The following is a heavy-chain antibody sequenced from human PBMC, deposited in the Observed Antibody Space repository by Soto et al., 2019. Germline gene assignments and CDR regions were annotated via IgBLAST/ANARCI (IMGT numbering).Heavy chain of an antibody. CDR1: GFSFNSSA. CDR3: AKGSTEYSAWVDH. D-gene: IGHD5-12*01. V-gene: IGHV3-23*01. J-gene: IGHJ4*02. CDR2: ISARGGRP. Sequence: EVQLLESGGGLVHPGGSLRLACAAAGFSFNSSAMGWVRQAPGKGLEWVSVISARGGRPYFADPVKGPFPVSRDNSKNELSLEMNNLRADDTAAYFCAKGSTEYSAWVDHWGQGTMVIVSS.